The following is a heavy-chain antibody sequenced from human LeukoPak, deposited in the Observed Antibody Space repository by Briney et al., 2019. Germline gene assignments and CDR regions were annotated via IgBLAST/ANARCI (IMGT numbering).Heavy chain of an antibody. D-gene: IGHD3-10*01. CDR1: GASISSSSYY. CDR3: ARHRSSSFYDVFHI. Sequence: PSETLSLTCTVSGASISSSSYYWGWIRQPPGKGLEWIGSVNYSGSTYYNPSLKSRVTISVDTSKNQFSLKLSSVTAADTAVYYCARHRSSSFYDVFHIWGQGTMVTVSS. J-gene: IGHJ3*02. V-gene: IGHV4-39*01. CDR2: VNYSGST.